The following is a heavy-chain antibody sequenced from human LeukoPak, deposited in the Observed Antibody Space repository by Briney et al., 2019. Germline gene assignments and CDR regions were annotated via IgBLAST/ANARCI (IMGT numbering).Heavy chain of an antibody. J-gene: IGHJ6*03. CDR3: ARDRSSSWYRDYYMDV. CDR1: GGSISSSSYY. Sequence: SETLSLTCTVSGGSISSSSYYWGWIRQPPGKGLEWIGSIYYSGSTYYNPSLKSRVTISVDTSKNQFSLKLSSVTAADTAVYYCARDRSSSWYRDYYMDVWGKGTTVTVSS. CDR2: IYYSGST. V-gene: IGHV4-39*07. D-gene: IGHD6-13*01.